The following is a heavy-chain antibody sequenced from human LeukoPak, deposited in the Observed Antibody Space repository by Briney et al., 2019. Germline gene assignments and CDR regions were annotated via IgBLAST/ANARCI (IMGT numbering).Heavy chain of an antibody. J-gene: IGHJ4*02. D-gene: IGHD6-19*01. CDR3: ARDLMAVAGTGFDY. CDR1: RFTFSSHS. CDR2: ISRGGDYT. V-gene: IGHV3-21*01. Sequence: GGSLRLSCAASRFTFSSHSMNWVPQAPGKGLEWVSSISRGGDYTYSEDSVKGRFTISRDNAKDSLYLQLNSLRAEDTAVYYCARDLMAVAGTGFDYWGQGTLVTVSS.